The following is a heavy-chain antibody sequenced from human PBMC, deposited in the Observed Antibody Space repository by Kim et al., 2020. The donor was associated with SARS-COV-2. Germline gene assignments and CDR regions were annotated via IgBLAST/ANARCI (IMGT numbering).Heavy chain of an antibody. CDR1: GFTFSSFA. V-gene: IGHV3-23*01. CDR3: AKAGGKALWFGEVLESRYNFDL. J-gene: IGHJ4*02. CDR2: IPGSNSNT. Sequence: GGSLRLSCAASGFTFSSFAMNWVRQAPGKGLEWVSAIPGSNSNTYYADSVRGRFTISRDNSKNTLYLQMDSLTAADTAIYYCAKAGGKALWFGEVLESRYNFDLWGQGTLVTVSS. D-gene: IGHD3-10*01.